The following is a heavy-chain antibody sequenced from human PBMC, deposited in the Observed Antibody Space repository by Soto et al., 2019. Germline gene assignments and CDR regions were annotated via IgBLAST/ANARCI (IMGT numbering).Heavy chain of an antibody. CDR2: ISYSGSA. CDR3: ARVCCYGRLEY. Sequence: QVQLQESGPGLVRPSETLSLTCAVSGGSVNTVGSFWTWIRWPPERGLELLGQISYSGSALYNSSLRGRVAILLDSSANQFSLSLSSVTAADTAVYYCARVCCYGRLEYWGQGTPVIVSS. J-gene: IGHJ4*02. D-gene: IGHD2-15*01. CDR1: GGSVNTVGSF. V-gene: IGHV4-61*08.